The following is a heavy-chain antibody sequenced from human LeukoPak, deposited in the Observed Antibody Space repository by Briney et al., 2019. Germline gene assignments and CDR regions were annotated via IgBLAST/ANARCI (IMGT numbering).Heavy chain of an antibody. CDR2: INPSGGST. V-gene: IGHV1-46*01. CDR1: GYTITSYY. Sequence: GASVKVSCKASGYTITSYYMHWVRQAPGQGLEWMGIINPSGGSTSYAQKFQGGVTMTRDTSTSTVYMELSSLRSEDTAVYYCERVHPLYDSSKPYAFDIWGQGTMVTVSS. J-gene: IGHJ3*02. D-gene: IGHD3-22*01. CDR3: ERVHPLYDSSKPYAFDI.